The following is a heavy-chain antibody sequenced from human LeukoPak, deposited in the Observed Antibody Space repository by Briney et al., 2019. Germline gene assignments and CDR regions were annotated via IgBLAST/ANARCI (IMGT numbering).Heavy chain of an antibody. D-gene: IGHD6-13*01. Sequence: GGSLRLSCAASGFTFSTYSMNWVRQAPGKGLEWVSAISGSGGSTYYADSVKGRFTISRDKSKNTLYMQMNSLRAEDTAVYYCAKFNSSWYWVFDHWGQGTLVTVSS. CDR3: AKFNSSWYWVFDH. V-gene: IGHV3-23*01. CDR2: ISGSGGST. CDR1: GFTFSTYS. J-gene: IGHJ4*02.